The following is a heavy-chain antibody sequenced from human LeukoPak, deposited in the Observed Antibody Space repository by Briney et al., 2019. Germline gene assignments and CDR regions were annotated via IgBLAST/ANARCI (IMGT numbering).Heavy chain of an antibody. Sequence: GASVKVSCKASGYTFTRYYIHWVRQAPGQGLEWMGIINPSGGSTNYAQKFQGRVTMTRDTSTSTVYMELSSLRSEDTAVYYCARAYSGSSGTDYWGQGTLVTVSS. D-gene: IGHD1-26*01. V-gene: IGHV1-46*01. J-gene: IGHJ4*02. CDR3: ARAYSGSSGTDY. CDR2: INPSGGST. CDR1: GYTFTRYY.